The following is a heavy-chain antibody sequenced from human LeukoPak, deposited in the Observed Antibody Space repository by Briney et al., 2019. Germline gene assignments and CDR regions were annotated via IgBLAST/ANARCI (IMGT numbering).Heavy chain of an antibody. D-gene: IGHD4-23*01. CDR1: GDSFTSYW. CDR3: ARHSDYGGNSDAFDI. V-gene: IGHV5-51*01. J-gene: IGHJ3*02. CDR2: IYPGDSDT. Sequence: GESLKISCKGSGDSFTSYWIGWVRQMPGKGLEWMGIIYPGDSDTRYSPSLQGQVTISADKSISTAYLQWSSLKASDTAMYYCARHSDYGGNSDAFDIWGQGTMVTVSS.